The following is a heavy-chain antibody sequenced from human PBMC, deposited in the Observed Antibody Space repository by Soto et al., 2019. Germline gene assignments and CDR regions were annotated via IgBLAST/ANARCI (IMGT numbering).Heavy chain of an antibody. V-gene: IGHV2-5*02. Sequence: QITLMESGPTLVKPTQTLTLTCTFSGFSLSTGGVGVGWIRQPPGKALEGLALIYWDDDKRYSPSLRSRLTITKDTSKNQVVLTMTNMDPVETATYYCTHSRCGGDCLQSYSSHYYFGMDVWGQGTTVTVSS. CDR3: THSRCGGDCLQSYSSHYYFGMDV. CDR1: GFSLSTGGVG. D-gene: IGHD2-21*02. CDR2: IYWDDDK. J-gene: IGHJ6*02.